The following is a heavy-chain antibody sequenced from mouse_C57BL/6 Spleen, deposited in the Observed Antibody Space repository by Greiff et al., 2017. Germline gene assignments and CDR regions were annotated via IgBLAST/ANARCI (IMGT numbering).Heavy chain of an antibody. CDR3: AREGDLWLRRAWFAY. CDR2: IHPNSGST. CDR1: GYTFTSYW. V-gene: IGHV1-64*01. J-gene: IGHJ3*01. Sequence: QVQLQQPGAELVKPGASVKLSCKASGYTFTSYWMHWVKQRPGQGLEWIGMIHPNSGSTNYNEKFKSKATLTVDKSSSTAYMQLSSLTSEDSAVYYCAREGDLWLRRAWFAYWGQGTLVTVSA. D-gene: IGHD2-2*01.